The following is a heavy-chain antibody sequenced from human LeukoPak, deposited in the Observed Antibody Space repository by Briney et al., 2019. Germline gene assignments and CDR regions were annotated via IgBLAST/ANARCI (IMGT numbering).Heavy chain of an antibody. D-gene: IGHD2-8*02. CDR2: IYGGGST. J-gene: IGHJ6*03. CDR3: ARGTDSYYYYMDV. Sequence: PGGSLRLSCAASGFTVSSNYMSWVRQAPRKGREWVSVIYGGGSTYYADYVRGRFTTSRDNSKNTLFLQMNSLRAEDTAVYYCARGTDSYYYYMDVWGRGTTVTVSS. V-gene: IGHV3-53*01. CDR1: GFTVSSNY.